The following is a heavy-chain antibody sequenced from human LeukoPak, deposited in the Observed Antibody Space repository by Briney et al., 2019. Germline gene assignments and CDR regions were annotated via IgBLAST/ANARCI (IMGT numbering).Heavy chain of an antibody. CDR1: GGSISSYY. Sequence: SETLSLTCTVSGGSISSYYWNWIRQPPGKGLEWIGYIYYSGSTNYNPSLKSRVTISVDTSKNQFSLKLSSVTAADTAVYYCARDYYGSGSYYYYFDYWGQGTLVTVSS. D-gene: IGHD3-10*01. J-gene: IGHJ4*02. CDR3: ARDYYGSGSYYYYFDY. V-gene: IGHV4-59*01. CDR2: IYYSGST.